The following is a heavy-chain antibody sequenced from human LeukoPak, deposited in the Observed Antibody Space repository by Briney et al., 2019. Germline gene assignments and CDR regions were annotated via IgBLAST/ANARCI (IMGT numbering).Heavy chain of an antibody. D-gene: IGHD5-12*01. CDR1: GFTFTRYW. CDR3: ARAYNGYDFDY. V-gene: IGHV5-51*01. Sequence: RGESLKISCKGSGFTFTRYWIGWVRQMPGKGLEWMAIIYPGDSDTRYSPPFQGQVTISADKSISTAYLQWSSLKVSDTAMYYCARAYNGYDFDYWGQGTLVTVSS. CDR2: IYPGDSDT. J-gene: IGHJ4*02.